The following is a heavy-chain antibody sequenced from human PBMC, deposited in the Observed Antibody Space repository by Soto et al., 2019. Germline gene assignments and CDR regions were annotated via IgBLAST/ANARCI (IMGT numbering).Heavy chain of an antibody. CDR2: IYHGASAR. CDR3: ARRYYYGMDV. Sequence: GDSVKISGKGSAYSFTSYLIGWVSKTQGKGLEWMGIIYHGASARRYSPSFQGQVTISADKSISTAYLQWSRLKASDTAMYYCARRYYYGMDVWGKGNTVTVSS. J-gene: IGHJ6*04. V-gene: IGHV5-51*01. CDR1: AYSFTSYL.